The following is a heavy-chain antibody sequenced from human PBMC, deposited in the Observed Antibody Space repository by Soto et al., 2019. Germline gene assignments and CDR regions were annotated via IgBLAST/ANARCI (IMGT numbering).Heavy chain of an antibody. Sequence: QITLKESGPTLVKPTQTLTLTCTFSGFSLSSTRIAVGWIRQPPGKALEWLALIYWDDDKRYSPFLKSRLTITKDTAKNQVVLTMSNMAPVDTARYNCAQMEVARLGYYSAYWGQGTLVTVSS. D-gene: IGHD5-12*01. V-gene: IGHV2-5*02. CDR2: IYWDDDK. CDR1: GFSLSSTRIA. J-gene: IGHJ4*02. CDR3: AQMEVARLGYYSAY.